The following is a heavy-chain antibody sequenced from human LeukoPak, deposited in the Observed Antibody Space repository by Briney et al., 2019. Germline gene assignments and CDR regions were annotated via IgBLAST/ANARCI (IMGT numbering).Heavy chain of an antibody. J-gene: IGHJ4*02. V-gene: IGHV4-39*01. CDR2: MYYSGST. CDR3: ARTYYSDSSGYYSLFY. D-gene: IGHD3-22*01. Sequence: PSETLSLTCTVSGGSIRSSSYYWGWIRQPPGKGLEWIGSMYYSGSTYYNPSLKSRVTISVDTSKNQFSLKLSSVTAADTAVYYCARTYYSDSSGYYSLFYRGQGTLVTVSS. CDR1: GGSIRSSSYY.